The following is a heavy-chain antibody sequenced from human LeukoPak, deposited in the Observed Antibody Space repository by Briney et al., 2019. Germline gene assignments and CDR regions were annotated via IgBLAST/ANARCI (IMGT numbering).Heavy chain of an antibody. Sequence: SETLSLTCTVSGGSISSSSYYWGWIRQPPGKGLEWVGSIYYSGSTYYNPSLKSRVTISVDTSKNQFSLKLSSVTAADTAVYYCARQPPTVSYGMDVWGQGTTVTVSS. CDR2: IYYSGST. D-gene: IGHD4-17*01. CDR1: GGSISSSSYY. J-gene: IGHJ6*02. CDR3: ARQPPTVSYGMDV. V-gene: IGHV4-39*01.